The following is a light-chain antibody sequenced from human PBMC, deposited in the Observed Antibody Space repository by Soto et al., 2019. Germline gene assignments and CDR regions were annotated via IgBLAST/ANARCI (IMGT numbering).Light chain of an antibody. J-gene: IGKJ3*01. V-gene: IGKV1-39*01. Sequence: DIQMTQSPSSLSASVGDRVTITCRASQSISSYLNWYQQKPGKAPKLLIYAASSLQSGVPSRFSGSGSGTDFTLTISCLQPEDFATYYCQQSYSTPFTFGPGTNVDI. CDR1: QSISSY. CDR3: QQSYSTPFT. CDR2: AAS.